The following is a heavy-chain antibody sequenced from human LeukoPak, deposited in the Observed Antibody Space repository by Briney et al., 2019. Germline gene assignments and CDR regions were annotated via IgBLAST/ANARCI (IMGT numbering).Heavy chain of an antibody. Sequence: ASVKVSCKLSGNTLRELPIQWVRQAGGKGLEWMAGFDPENAEIVYAQKFQGRVTMTEDTSTNTAYMELTSLTSDDTALYYCATPGADFWGGFDFWGQGTQVTVSS. CDR3: ATPGADFWGGFDF. V-gene: IGHV1-24*01. CDR2: FDPENAEI. CDR1: GNTLRELP. J-gene: IGHJ4*02. D-gene: IGHD3-3*01.